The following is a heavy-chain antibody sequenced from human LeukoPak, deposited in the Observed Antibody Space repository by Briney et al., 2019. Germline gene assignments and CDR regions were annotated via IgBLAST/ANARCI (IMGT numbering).Heavy chain of an antibody. CDR2: IYYSGST. D-gene: IGHD3-22*01. CDR1: GGPISSCSYY. CDR3: ARDNYYDSSGYTDY. Sequence: PSETLSLTCSVSGGPISSCSYYWGWIRQPPGKGLEWIGYIYYSGSTYYNPSLKSRVTISVDTSKNQFSLKLRSVTAADTAVYYCARDNYYDSSGYTDYWGQGTLVTVSS. V-gene: IGHV4-39*07. J-gene: IGHJ4*02.